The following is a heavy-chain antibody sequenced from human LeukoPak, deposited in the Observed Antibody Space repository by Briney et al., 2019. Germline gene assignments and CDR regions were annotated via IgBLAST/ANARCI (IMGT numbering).Heavy chain of an antibody. V-gene: IGHV3-23*01. CDR3: AKDQEGYYYYYGMDV. Sequence: GGSLRLSCAASGFTVSSSYMSWVRQAPGKGLEWVSAISGSGGSTYYADSVKGRFTISRDNSKNTLYLQTNSLRAEDPAVYYCAKDQEGYYYYYGMDVWVQGTTVSDPS. CDR1: GFTVSSSY. J-gene: IGHJ6*02. CDR2: ISGSGGST.